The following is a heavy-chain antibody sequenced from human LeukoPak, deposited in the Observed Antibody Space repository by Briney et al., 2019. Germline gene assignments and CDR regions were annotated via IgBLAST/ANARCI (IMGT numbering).Heavy chain of an antibody. J-gene: IGHJ3*02. CDR3: ARDNTQDYYGSGSHDAFDI. CDR2: INWNGGST. CDR1: GFTFDDYG. D-gene: IGHD3-10*01. V-gene: IGHV3-20*01. Sequence: GGSLRLSCAASGFTFDDYGMSWVRQAPGKGLEWVSGINWNGGSTGYADSVKGRFTISRDNAKNSLYLQMNSLRAEDTALYHCARDNTQDYYGSGSHDAFDIWGQGTMVTVSS.